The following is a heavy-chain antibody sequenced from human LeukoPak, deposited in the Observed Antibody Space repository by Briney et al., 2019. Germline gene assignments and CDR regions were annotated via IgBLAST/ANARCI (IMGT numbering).Heavy chain of an antibody. CDR3: ARDRWQWLVRYYFDY. D-gene: IGHD6-19*01. J-gene: IGHJ4*02. V-gene: IGHV3-30*04. CDR2: ISYDGSNK. Sequence: GRSLRLSCAASGFTFSSYAMHWVRQAPGKGLEWVAVISYDGSNKYYADSVKGRFTISRDNSKNTLYLQMNSLRAEDTAVYYRARDRWQWLVRYYFDYWGQGTLVTASS. CDR1: GFTFSSYA.